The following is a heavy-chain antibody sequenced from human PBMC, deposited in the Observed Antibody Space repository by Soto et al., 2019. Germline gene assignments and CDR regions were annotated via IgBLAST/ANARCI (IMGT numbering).Heavy chain of an antibody. V-gene: IGHV3-30*01. D-gene: IGHD3-3*01. CDR1: GFTFSNNA. J-gene: IGHJ4*01. CDR3: AIARVADSSLDH. Sequence: GGSLRLSCVGSGFTFSNNAMHWVRQAPGKGLEWVAFISCDSSEIFYADSVKGRFTISRDNPESTLFLHMNGPRADDTAVYYCAIARVADSSLDHWGQGILVTVSS. CDR2: ISCDSSEI.